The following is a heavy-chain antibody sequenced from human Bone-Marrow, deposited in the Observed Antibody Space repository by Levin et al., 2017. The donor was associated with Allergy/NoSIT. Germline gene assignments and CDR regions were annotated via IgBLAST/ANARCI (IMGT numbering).Heavy chain of an antibody. Sequence: WASVKVSCEASGFTFSGYWMHWVRQAPGKGLVWVSRISPDGSSTSYADSVKGRFTIFRDNAKNTLFLQMNSLRAEDTAVYYCARIVAMVSGGDYWGQGSLVTVSS. CDR1: GFTFSGYW. J-gene: IGHJ4*02. D-gene: IGHD5-18*01. V-gene: IGHV3-74*01. CDR3: ARIVAMVSGGDY. CDR2: ISPDGSST.